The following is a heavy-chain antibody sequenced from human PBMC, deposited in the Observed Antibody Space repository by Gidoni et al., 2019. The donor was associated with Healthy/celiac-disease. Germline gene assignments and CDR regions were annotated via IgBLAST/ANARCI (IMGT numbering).Heavy chain of an antibody. V-gene: IGHV3-23*01. CDR1: GFTFSSYA. J-gene: IGHJ4*02. Sequence: EVQLLESGGGLVQPGGSLRLSCAASGFTFSSYAMSWVRQAPGKGLEWFSAISGSGGSTYYADSVKGRFTISRDNSKNTLYLQMNSLRAEDTAVYYCAKSLGRVGATTIGDYWGQGTLVTVSS. CDR2: ISGSGGST. CDR3: AKSLGRVGATTIGDY. D-gene: IGHD1-26*01.